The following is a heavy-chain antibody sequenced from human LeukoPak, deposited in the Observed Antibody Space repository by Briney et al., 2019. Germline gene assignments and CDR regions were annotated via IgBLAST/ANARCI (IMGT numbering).Heavy chain of an antibody. V-gene: IGHV1-18*01. D-gene: IGHD4-17*01. CDR2: ISAYNGNT. J-gene: IGHJ4*02. Sequence: ASVKVSCKASGYTFTSYGISWVRQAPGQGLEWMGWISAYNGNTNYAQKLQGRVTMTTDTSTSTAYMELRSLRSDDTAVYYCARGSTVTTSGHLNYWGQGTLVTVSS. CDR3: ARGSTVTTSGHLNY. CDR1: GYTFTSYG.